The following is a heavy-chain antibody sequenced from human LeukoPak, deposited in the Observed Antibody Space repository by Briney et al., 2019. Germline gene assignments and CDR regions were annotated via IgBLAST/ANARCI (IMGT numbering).Heavy chain of an antibody. D-gene: IGHD4-17*01. Sequence: GGSLRLSCTASGFTFNHYAMHCLPHAPGKGREWVSYIRGWGANIHHAPSAKALLTLSRDNSHNTLYLQMNSLRAEDTAVYYCARDYADYVGYFFFDYWGQGTLVTVSS. CDR1: GFTFNHYA. CDR2: IRGWGANI. J-gene: IGHJ4*02. V-gene: IGHV3-23*01. CDR3: ARDYADYVGYFFFDY.